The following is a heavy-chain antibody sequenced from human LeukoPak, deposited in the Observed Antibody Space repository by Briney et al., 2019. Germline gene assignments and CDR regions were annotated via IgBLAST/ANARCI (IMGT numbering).Heavy chain of an antibody. CDR3: ARVDGDSYYDSSGYIDY. J-gene: IGHJ4*02. V-gene: IGHV4-39*07. Sequence: PSETLSLTCTVSGGSISSSSYYWGWIRQPPGKGLEWIGSIYYSGSTYYNPSLKSRVTISVDTSKNQFSLKLSSVTAADTAVYYCARVDGDSYYDSSGYIDYWGQGTLVTVSS. D-gene: IGHD3-22*01. CDR2: IYYSGST. CDR1: GGSISSSSYY.